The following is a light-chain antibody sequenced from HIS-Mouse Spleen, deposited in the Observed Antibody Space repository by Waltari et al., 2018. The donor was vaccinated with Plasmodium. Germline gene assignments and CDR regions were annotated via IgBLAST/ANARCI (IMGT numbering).Light chain of an antibody. Sequence: QSVLTQPPSVSAAPGQKVTISCSGSSSNIGNNYVSWYQQLPGTAPKLLIYDTNKRPSGIPDRCAGSKSGTSATLGITGLQTGDEADYYCGTWDSSLSAGVVFGGGTKLTVL. CDR1: SSNIGNNY. J-gene: IGLJ2*01. CDR3: GTWDSSLSAGVV. CDR2: DTN. V-gene: IGLV1-51*01.